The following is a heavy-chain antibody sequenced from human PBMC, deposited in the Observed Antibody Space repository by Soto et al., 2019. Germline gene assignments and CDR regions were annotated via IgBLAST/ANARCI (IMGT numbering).Heavy chain of an antibody. V-gene: IGHV3-33*01. CDR2: IWYDGSNK. Sequence: PGGSLRLSCAASGFTFSSYGMHWVRQAPGKGLEWVAVIWYDGSNKYYADSVKGRFTISRDNSKNTLYLQMNSLRAEDTAVYYCAREVVPAAIIQSSYYYYYMDVWGKGTTVTVSS. CDR3: AREVVPAAIIQSSYYYYYMDV. CDR1: GFTFSSYG. J-gene: IGHJ6*03. D-gene: IGHD2-2*01.